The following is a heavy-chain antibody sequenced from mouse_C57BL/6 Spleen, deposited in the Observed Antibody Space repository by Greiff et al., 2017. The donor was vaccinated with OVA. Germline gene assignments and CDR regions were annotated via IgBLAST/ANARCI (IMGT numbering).Heavy chain of an antibody. D-gene: IGHD2-3*01. CDR3: ARFYDGYYAMDY. Sequence: VQLQQSGAELVKPGASVKISCKASGYAFSSYWMNWVKQRPGKGLEWIGQIYPGDGDTNYNGKFKGKATLTADKSSSTAYMQLSSLTSDDSAVYFCARFYDGYYAMDYWGQGTSVTVSS. V-gene: IGHV1-80*01. CDR2: IYPGDGDT. J-gene: IGHJ4*01. CDR1: GYAFSSYW.